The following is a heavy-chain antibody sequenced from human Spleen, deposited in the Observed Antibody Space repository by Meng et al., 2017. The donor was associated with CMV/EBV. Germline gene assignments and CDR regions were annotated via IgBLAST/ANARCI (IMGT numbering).Heavy chain of an antibody. CDR1: GYTFTSYG. D-gene: IGHD3-3*01. CDR2: ISAYNGNT. CDR3: SSDRTAYDFWSGYYRTSFDY. J-gene: IGHJ4*02. V-gene: IGHV1-18*01. Sequence: ASVKVSCKASGYTFTSYGIIWVRQAPGQGLEWMGWISAYNGNTNYAQKFQCRVTMTTDTSTSTAYMELRRLRSDDTAVYYCSSDRTAYDFWSGYYRTSFDYWGQGTLVTVSS.